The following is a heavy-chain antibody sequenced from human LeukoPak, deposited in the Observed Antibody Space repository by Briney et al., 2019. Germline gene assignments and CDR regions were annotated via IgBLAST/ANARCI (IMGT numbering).Heavy chain of an antibody. D-gene: IGHD6-19*01. V-gene: IGHV4-59*08. J-gene: IGHJ4*02. CDR1: GGPISSYY. CDR3: ARWGSSGWYGGFDY. Sequence: SETLSLTCTVSGGPISSYYWSWIRQPPGKRLEWIGYIYYSGSTNYNPSLKSRVTISVAKNQFSLKLSSVTAADTAVYYCARWGSSGWYGGFDYWGQGTLVTVSS. CDR2: IYYSGST.